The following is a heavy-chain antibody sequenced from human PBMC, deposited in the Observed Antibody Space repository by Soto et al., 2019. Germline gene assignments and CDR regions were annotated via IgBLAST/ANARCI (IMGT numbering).Heavy chain of an antibody. CDR3: ARDPWAADY. CDR1: GFTVSTKY. CDR2: IYSGGST. J-gene: IGHJ4*02. Sequence: EVQLVEAGGGLVQPGGSLRLSCAASGFTVSTKYMSWGRPAPGKGLEWVSVIYSGGSTFYADSVRGRFTISRDNSKNTVNLQINSLRAEDTAVYYCARDPWAADYWGQGTLVTVSA. V-gene: IGHV3-66*01. D-gene: IGHD3-16*01.